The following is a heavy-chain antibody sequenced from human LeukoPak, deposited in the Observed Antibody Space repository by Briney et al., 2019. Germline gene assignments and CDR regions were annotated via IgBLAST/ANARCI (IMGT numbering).Heavy chain of an antibody. D-gene: IGHD2-15*01. V-gene: IGHV3-21*01. CDR1: GFTFSSYS. CDR3: ARTRRGIGYCSGGSCYSPDY. CDR2: ISSSSSYI. J-gene: IGHJ4*02. Sequence: GGSLRLSCAASGFTFSSYSMNWVRQAPGKGLEWVSSISSSSSYIYYADSVKGRFTISRDNAKNSLYLQMNSLKAEDTAVYYCARTRRGIGYCSGGSCYSPDYWGQGTLVTVSS.